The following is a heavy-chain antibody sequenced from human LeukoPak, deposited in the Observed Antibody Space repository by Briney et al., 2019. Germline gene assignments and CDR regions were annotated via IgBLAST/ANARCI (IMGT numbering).Heavy chain of an antibody. CDR1: GFTFSSYE. D-gene: IGHD3-9*01. Sequence: GGSLRLSCAASGFTFSSYEMNWVRQAPGKGLEWVSYISSSGSTMYYADSVKGRFTISRDNAKNSLYLQMNSLRAEDTVVYYCARDGGRYFDWWNDAFDIWGQGTMVIVSS. J-gene: IGHJ3*02. CDR3: ARDGGRYFDWWNDAFDI. CDR2: ISSSGSTM. V-gene: IGHV3-48*03.